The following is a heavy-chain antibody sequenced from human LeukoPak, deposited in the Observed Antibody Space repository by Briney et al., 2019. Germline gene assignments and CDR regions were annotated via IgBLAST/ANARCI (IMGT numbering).Heavy chain of an antibody. CDR3: ARAPLHLAMYHYFDY. J-gene: IGHJ4*02. CDR2: IGTAGDT. CDR1: GFTFSSYD. V-gene: IGHV3-13*01. Sequence: GGSLRLSCAASGFTFSSYDMHWVRQATGKGLEWVSAIGTAGDTYYPGSVKGRFTISRDNAKKSLYLQMNSLRAEDTAVYYCARAPLHLAMYHYFDYWGQGTLVTVSS. D-gene: IGHD2-2*01.